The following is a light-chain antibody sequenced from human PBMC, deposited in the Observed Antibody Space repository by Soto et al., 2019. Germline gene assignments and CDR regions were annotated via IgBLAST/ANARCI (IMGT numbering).Light chain of an antibody. Sequence: ILMPQSPSTLSASLGDRFAITCLSSQSISSWLAWYQQKPGKAPKLLVYDASTLQSGVASRFSGSGSGTEFTLIISGLQPDDSATYYCQQYTNTNHPWMLGQGTKVAI. CDR3: QQYTNTNHPWM. CDR1: QSISSW. CDR2: DAS. V-gene: IGKV1-5*01. J-gene: IGKJ1*01.